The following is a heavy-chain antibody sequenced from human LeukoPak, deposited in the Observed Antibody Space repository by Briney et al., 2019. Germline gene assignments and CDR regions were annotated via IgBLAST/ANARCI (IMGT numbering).Heavy chain of an antibody. CDR3: ASAGVVGASTYWYFDL. D-gene: IGHD1-26*01. J-gene: IGHJ2*01. CDR1: GFTFSRNW. CDR2: IRQDGREI. Sequence: GGSLRLSCAASGFTFSRNWMTWVRQAPGKGLEWVACIRQDGREIYYVDSVKGRFTISRDNAKSSLYLQMTGLRVEDTALYSCASAGVVGASTYWYFDLWGRGTRVTVSS. V-gene: IGHV3-7*01.